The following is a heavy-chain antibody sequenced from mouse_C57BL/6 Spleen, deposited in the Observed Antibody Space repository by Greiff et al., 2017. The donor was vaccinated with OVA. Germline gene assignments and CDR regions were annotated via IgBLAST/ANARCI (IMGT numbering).Heavy chain of an antibody. CDR3: TKGGGNYDYAMDY. CDR1: GYTFTDYE. Sequence: VQLQQSGAELVRPGASVTLSCKASGYTFTDYEMHWVKQTPVHGLEWIGAIDPETGGTAYNQKFKGKAILPAAKSSSTAYMELRSLTSEDSAVYYCTKGGGNYDYAMDYWGQGTSVTVSS. V-gene: IGHV1-15*01. J-gene: IGHJ4*01. CDR2: IDPETGGT. D-gene: IGHD2-1*01.